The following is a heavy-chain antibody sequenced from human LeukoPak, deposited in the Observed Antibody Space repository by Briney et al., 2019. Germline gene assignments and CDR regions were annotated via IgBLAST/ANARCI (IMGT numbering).Heavy chain of an antibody. CDR1: GYSTTSGYF. D-gene: IGHD3-22*01. Sequence: PSETLSLTCTVSGYSTTSGYFWGWIRQPPGKGLEWIGSIHHSGSTYYNPSLKSRITISIDTSKNQFSLKLSSVTAADTAMYYCAREMDYYDSSGYDAFDIWGQGTMVTVS. V-gene: IGHV4-38-2*02. CDR3: AREMDYYDSSGYDAFDI. J-gene: IGHJ3*02. CDR2: IHHSGST.